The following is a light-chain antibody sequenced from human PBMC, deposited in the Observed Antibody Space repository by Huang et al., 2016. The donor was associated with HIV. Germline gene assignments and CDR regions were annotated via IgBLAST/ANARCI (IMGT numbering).Light chain of an antibody. CDR1: QSVGGY. J-gene: IGKJ3*01. V-gene: IGKV3-11*01. CDR3: QQRTNWPPGFT. CDR2: DAS. Sequence: EIVLTQSPATLSLSPGDRATLSCRASQSVGGYLAWYQQKPGQAPRLLIYDASNRATGIPARFSGSGSGTYFTLTISSLEPEDFAVYYCQQRTNWPPGFTFGPGTKVDIK.